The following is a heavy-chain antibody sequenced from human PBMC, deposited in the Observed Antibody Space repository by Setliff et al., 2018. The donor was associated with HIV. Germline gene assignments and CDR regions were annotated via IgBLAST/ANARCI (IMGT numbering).Heavy chain of an antibody. CDR3: AAANEFFLYSSGRAFDI. CDR2: ISPSNGNT. V-gene: IGHV1-18*01. J-gene: IGHJ3*02. CDR1: GYTFTSYI. D-gene: IGHD6-19*01. Sequence: ASVKVSCKASGYTFTSYIINWIRQAPGQGLEWVGWISPSNGNTNYAQKVQGSVTMTTDTSTGAAYMELMSLRADDTAVYYCAAANEFFLYSSGRAFDIWGRGTMVTVSS.